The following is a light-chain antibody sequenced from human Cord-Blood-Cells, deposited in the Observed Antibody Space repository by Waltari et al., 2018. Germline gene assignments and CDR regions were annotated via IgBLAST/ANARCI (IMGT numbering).Light chain of an antibody. V-gene: IGLV2-8*01. CDR2: EGS. Sequence: QSALTQPPSASGSPGQSVTISCTATSSDVGGYNYVSWDQQHPGKAPNPMIYEGSKRPSGVPDRFSGYKSGNTASLTVSGLQAEDEADYYCSSYAGSNNWVFGGGTKLTVL. CDR1: SSDVGGYNY. CDR3: SSYAGSNNWV. J-gene: IGLJ3*02.